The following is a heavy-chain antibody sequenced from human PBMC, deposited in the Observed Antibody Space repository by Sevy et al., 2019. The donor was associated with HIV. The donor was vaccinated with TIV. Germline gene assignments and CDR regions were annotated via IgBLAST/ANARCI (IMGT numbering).Heavy chain of an antibody. CDR2: INYSGST. CDR1: GGSITNNNYY. J-gene: IGHJ4*02. V-gene: IGHV4-39*01. CDR3: ARHSLFTIFGVVIDPKMYYFDY. Sequence: SETLSLTCTVSGGSITNNNYYWGWIRQSPGKGLEWIGTINYSGSTDYNPSLKSRVTVSVDTSKNQISLRLGSVTAADTVVYYCARHSLFTIFGVVIDPKMYYFDYWGQGTLVTVSS. D-gene: IGHD3-3*01.